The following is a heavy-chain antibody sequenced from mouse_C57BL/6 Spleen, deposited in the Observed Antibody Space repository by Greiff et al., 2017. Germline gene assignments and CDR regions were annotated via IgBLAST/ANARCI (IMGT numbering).Heavy chain of an antibody. CDR2: INPNNGGT. CDR3: ARYPLWSTRAMDY. CDR1: GYTFTDYY. V-gene: IGHV1-26*01. J-gene: IGHJ4*01. D-gene: IGHD1-1*02. Sequence: VQLQQSGPELVKPGASVKISCKASGYTFTDYYMNWVKQSHGKSLEWIGDINPNNGGTSYNQKFKGKATLTVDKSSSTAYMELRSLTSEDSAVYYCARYPLWSTRAMDYWGQGTSVTVSS.